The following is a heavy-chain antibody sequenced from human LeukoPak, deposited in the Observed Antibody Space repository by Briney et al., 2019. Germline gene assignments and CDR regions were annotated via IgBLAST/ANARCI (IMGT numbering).Heavy chain of an antibody. CDR2: ISAYNGNT. CDR3: ARAVELGSGSSYFDY. Sequence: GASVNVSCKASGYTFTSYGISWVRQAPGQGLEWMGWISAYNGNTNYAQKLQGRVTMTTDTSTSTAYMELRSLRSDDTAVYYCARAVELGSGSSYFDYWGQGTLVTVSS. J-gene: IGHJ4*02. D-gene: IGHD3-10*01. CDR1: GYTFTSYG. V-gene: IGHV1-18*01.